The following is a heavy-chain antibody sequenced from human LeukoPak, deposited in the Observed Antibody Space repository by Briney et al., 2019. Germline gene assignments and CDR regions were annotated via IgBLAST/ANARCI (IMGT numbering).Heavy chain of an antibody. CDR1: GFTFSVYA. CDR3: ARICRPNRYVSGYFNC. J-gene: IGHJ4*02. CDR2: ITSNSSNT. V-gene: IGHV3-21*01. D-gene: IGHD3-10*01. Sequence: GGSLRLSCAASGFTFSVYAMNGVRQAPGKGLEWVSSITSNSSNTYYTDSVKGRFTISRDNAKNSLYLQMNSLRAEDTAIYYCARICRPNRYVSGYFNCRGLGILVTVSS.